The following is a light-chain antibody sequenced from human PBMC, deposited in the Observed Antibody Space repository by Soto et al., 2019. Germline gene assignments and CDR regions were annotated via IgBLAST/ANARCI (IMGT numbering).Light chain of an antibody. CDR1: SSNIGAGYD. J-gene: IGLJ1*01. CDR3: QSYDSSLSGYV. Sequence: QSVLTQLPSVSGAPGQRVTISCTGSSSNIGAGYDVHWYQQLPGTAPKLLLYGNSNRPSGVPDRFSGSKSGTSASLAITGLQAEDEADYCCQSYDSSLSGYVFGTGTKLTVL. CDR2: GNS. V-gene: IGLV1-40*01.